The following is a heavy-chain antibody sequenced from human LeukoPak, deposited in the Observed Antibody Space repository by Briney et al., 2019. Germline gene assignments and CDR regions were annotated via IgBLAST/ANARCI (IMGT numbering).Heavy chain of an antibody. CDR2: ISGYRGNT. V-gene: IGHV1-18*01. CDR3: ARDPYSSGSGLADY. J-gene: IGHJ4*02. CDR1: GYTFTSYG. Sequence: ASVTVSCKASGYTFTSYGISWVRQAPGQGLEWMGWISGYRGNTNYAQKLQGRVTMTTDTSTSTAYMELRSLRSDDTAVYYCARDPYSSGSGLADYWGQGTLVTVSS. D-gene: IGHD6-19*01.